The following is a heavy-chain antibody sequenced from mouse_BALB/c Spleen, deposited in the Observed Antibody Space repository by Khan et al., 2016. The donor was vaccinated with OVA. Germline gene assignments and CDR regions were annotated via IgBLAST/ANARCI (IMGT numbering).Heavy chain of an antibody. V-gene: IGHV5-6*01. Sequence: EVELVESGGDVVKPGGSLKLSCAASGFTFSTYGMSWVRQTPEKRLEWVATVSTGGHYTSYPDTVKGRFTISSDNAKNTLYMQMSSLKSEDTAMFYCARLSYYYDGGGFAYWGQGTLVTVSA. CDR2: VSTGGHYT. D-gene: IGHD1-1*01. J-gene: IGHJ3*01. CDR1: GFTFSTYG. CDR3: ARLSYYYDGGGFAY.